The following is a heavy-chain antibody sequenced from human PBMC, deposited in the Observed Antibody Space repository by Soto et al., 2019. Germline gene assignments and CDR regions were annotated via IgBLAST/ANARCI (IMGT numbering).Heavy chain of an antibody. V-gene: IGHV3-23*01. CDR2: IGDTDGDSDGVP. Sequence: VQLLESGGDLVQPGGSLRLSCVASGFILNNYAMSWVRQAPGKGLEWVSTIGDTDGDSDGVPWYEDSVKGRFTISRDSSANTLFLHMDNLRAEDSALYYSVKRGRNWWAFDFWGQGTTVVVSS. D-gene: IGHD2-8*02. J-gene: IGHJ3*01. CDR1: GFILNNYA. CDR3: VKRGRNWWAFDF.